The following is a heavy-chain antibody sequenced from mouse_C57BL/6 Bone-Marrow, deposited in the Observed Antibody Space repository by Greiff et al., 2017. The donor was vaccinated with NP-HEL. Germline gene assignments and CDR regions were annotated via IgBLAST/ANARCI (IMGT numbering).Heavy chain of an antibody. J-gene: IGHJ2*01. Sequence: EVKLMESGGDLVKPGGSLKLSCAASGFTFSSYGMSWVRQTPDKRLEWVATISSGGSYTYYPDSVKGRFTISRDNAKNTLYLQMSSLKSEDTAMYYCARRWLPHYFDYWGQGTTLTVSS. CDR3: ARRWLPHYFDY. CDR1: GFTFSSYG. CDR2: ISSGGSYT. V-gene: IGHV5-6*02. D-gene: IGHD2-2*01.